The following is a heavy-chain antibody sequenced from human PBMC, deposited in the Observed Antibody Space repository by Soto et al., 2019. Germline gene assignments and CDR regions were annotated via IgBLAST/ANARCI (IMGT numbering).Heavy chain of an antibody. Sequence: GGSLRLSCAASGFTFSSYWMHWVRQAPGKGLVWVSRINSDGSSTSYADSVKGRFTISRDNAKNTLYLQMNSLRAEDTAVYYCARDPPHILTGYSDAFDIWGQGTMVTVS. V-gene: IGHV3-74*01. CDR3: ARDPPHILTGYSDAFDI. CDR1: GFTFSSYW. J-gene: IGHJ3*02. D-gene: IGHD3-9*01. CDR2: INSDGSST.